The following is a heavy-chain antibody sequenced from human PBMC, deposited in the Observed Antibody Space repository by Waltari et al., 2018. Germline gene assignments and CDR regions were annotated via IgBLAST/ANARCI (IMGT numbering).Heavy chain of an antibody. CDR3: ARVGFLYYGDITFDY. D-gene: IGHD4-17*01. CDR1: GYTFTGYY. J-gene: IGHJ4*02. Sequence: QVQLVQSGAEVKKPGASVKVSCKASGYTFTGYYMHWVRQAPGQGLEWMGWINPNSGGTNYAQKFQGRVTMTRDTSISTAYMELSRLRSDDTAVYYCARVGFLYYGDITFDYWGQGTLVTVSS. CDR2: INPNSGGT. V-gene: IGHV1-2*02.